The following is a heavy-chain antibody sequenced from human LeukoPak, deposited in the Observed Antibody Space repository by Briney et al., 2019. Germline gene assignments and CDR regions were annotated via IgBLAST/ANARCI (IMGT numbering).Heavy chain of an antibody. CDR2: IIPIFGTA. J-gene: IGHJ6*03. CDR3: ARARTNYPYYYYYMHV. D-gene: IGHD4/OR15-4a*01. CDR1: VSTFSSYA. V-gene: IGHV1-69*05. Sequence: AASVKVSCKASVSTFSSYAISGVRQAPGQGVEWMGGIIPIFGTANYAQKFQGRVTITTDESTSTAYMEPSSLRSEDPAVYYCARARTNYPYYYYYMHVWGKGTTVTVS.